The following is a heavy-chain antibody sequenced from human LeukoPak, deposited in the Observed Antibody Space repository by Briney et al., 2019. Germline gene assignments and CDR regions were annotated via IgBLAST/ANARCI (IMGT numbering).Heavy chain of an antibody. CDR1: GFTFSNYA. J-gene: IGHJ4*02. V-gene: IGHV3-23*01. D-gene: IGHD2-2*01. CDR3: ANRRCTGTSCYLDY. CDR2: ITGSGDTT. Sequence: GSLRLSCAASGFTFSNYAMSWVRQAPGKGLERVSAITGSGDTTYYADSVKGRFAISRDNSKHTVYLQMNSLRAEDTAVYYCANRRCTGTSCYLDYWGQGTLVTVSS.